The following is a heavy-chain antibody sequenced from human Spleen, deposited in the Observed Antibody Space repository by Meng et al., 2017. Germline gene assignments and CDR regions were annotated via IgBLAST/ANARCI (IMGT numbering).Heavy chain of an antibody. CDR3: AREPGTTAIDYFYYALDV. CDR2: ISAYTRNT. J-gene: IGHJ6*02. D-gene: IGHD1-7*01. Sequence: ASVKVSCQASGYTFNRYGISWVRQAPGQGLEWLGWISAYTRNTNYAQKFQGRVTMTTDTSTSTAYLEVRTLRSDDTAVYYCAREPGTTAIDYFYYALDVWGQGTTVTVSS. CDR1: GYTFNRYG. V-gene: IGHV1-18*01.